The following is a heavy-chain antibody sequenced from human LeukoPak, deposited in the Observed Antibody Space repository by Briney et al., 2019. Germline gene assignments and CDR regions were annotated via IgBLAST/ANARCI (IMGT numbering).Heavy chain of an antibody. CDR2: ISSRSTYI. CDR1: GFTFTNYS. CDR3: ARGGENSGYDY. D-gene: IGHD3-22*01. Sequence: GGSLRLSCTASGFTFTNYSMNWVRQAPGKGLEWVSSISSRSTYIYYTDSVKGRFTISRDNAENSLSLQMNSLRAEDTAAYYCARGGENSGYDYWGQGTLVTVSS. V-gene: IGHV3-21*01. J-gene: IGHJ4*02.